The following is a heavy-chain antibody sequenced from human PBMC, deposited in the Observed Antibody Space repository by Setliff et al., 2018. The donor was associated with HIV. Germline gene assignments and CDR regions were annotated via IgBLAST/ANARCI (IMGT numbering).Heavy chain of an antibody. CDR3: ARGMDDSRSSVWYY. V-gene: IGHV1-18*01. Sequence: ASVKVSCKASGYTFASFGIRWVRQAPGQGPEWVGWIGGDNGIPSYAQKLRDRVTLTADTSTKTVFMELRSLRSDDTAVYYCARGMDDSRSSVWYYWGQGTLVTVSS. CDR2: IGGDNGIP. D-gene: IGHD6-6*01. CDR1: GYTFASFG. J-gene: IGHJ4*02.